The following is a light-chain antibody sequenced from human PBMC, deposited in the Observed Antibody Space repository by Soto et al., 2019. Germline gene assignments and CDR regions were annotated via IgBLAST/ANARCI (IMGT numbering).Light chain of an antibody. Sequence: IVMTQSPATLSVSPGERATLSGRASQSVSSNLAWYQQKPGQAPRLLIYGASTRATGIPARFSGSGSGTDFTLTISSLQSEDFAVYYCQHYNNWPPWTFGHGTKVEIK. J-gene: IGKJ1*01. CDR2: GAS. CDR1: QSVSSN. V-gene: IGKV3-15*01. CDR3: QHYNNWPPWT.